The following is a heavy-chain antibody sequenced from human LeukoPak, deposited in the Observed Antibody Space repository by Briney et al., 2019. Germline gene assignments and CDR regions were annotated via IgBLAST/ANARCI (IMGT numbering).Heavy chain of an antibody. CDR1: GFTFSSYG. D-gene: IGHD3-16*01. CDR3: AKRMITFGGLKGGFDY. J-gene: IGHJ4*02. CDR2: ISGSGDAT. V-gene: IGHV3-23*01. Sequence: GGSLRLSCAASGFTFSSYGMNWVRQAPGKGLKWVSAISGSGDATYYSDSVKGRFTISRDNSKNTLYLQMSSLRAEDTAVYYCAKRMITFGGLKGGFDYWGQGTLVTVSS.